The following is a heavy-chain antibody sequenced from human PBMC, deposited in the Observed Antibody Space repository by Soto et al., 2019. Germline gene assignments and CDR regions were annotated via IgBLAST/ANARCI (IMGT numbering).Heavy chain of an antibody. CDR2: CYHNGLA. CDR3: ARDAALPGEADRCDY. V-gene: IGHV4-4*02. D-gene: IGHD2-15*01. J-gene: IGHJ4*02. Sequence: PSETLSLTCDASCDSIGSNVWWRWVRQPPGRGLDWIGECYHNGLADYNPSLMGRATRSADMSKNQFSMRETSVTDADTAIYYCARDAALPGEADRCDYWGQGALVTVSS. CDR1: CDSIGSNVW.